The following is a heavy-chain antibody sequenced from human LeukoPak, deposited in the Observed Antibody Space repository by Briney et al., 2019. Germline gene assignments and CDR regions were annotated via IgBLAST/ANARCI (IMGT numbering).Heavy chain of an antibody. J-gene: IGHJ4*02. D-gene: IGHD1-26*01. V-gene: IGHV4-34*01. CDR2: INHSGST. Sequence: PSETLSLTCAVYGGSFSGYYWSWIRQPPGKGLEWIGEINHSGSTNYNPSLKSRVTISVDTSKNQFSLKLSSVTAADTAVYYCARAEYRIVDCWGQGTLVTVSS. CDR1: GGSFSGYY. CDR3: ARAEYRIVDC.